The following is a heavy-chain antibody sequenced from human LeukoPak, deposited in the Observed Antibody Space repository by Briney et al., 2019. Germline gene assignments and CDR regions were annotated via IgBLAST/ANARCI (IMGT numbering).Heavy chain of an antibody. Sequence: SETLSLTCAVSGGSISSGGYSWSWIRQPPGKGLEWIGSIHHSGNTHDNSSLKSRVTMSVDTSKSRFSLKLSSVTAADTAVYYCARHPYSGTLRNWLDPWGQGTLVTVSS. CDR2: IHHSGNT. V-gene: IGHV4-30-2*03. CDR1: GGSISSGGYS. D-gene: IGHD1-26*01. CDR3: ARHPYSGTLRNWLDP. J-gene: IGHJ5*02.